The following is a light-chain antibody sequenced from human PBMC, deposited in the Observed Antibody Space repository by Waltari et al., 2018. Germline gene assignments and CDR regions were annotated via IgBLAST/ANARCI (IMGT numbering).Light chain of an antibody. V-gene: IGLV3-19*01. Sequence: SSELTQDPTVSVALGQTVRITCQGDSLRRYYPRWYQQRPGQAPILVFYGQSSRPSGIPDRFSGSISGNTASVTITGAQAEDEADYYCHSRDSSSTRFFGGGTRLTV. CDR1: SLRRYY. CDR3: HSRDSSSTRF. J-gene: IGLJ2*01. CDR2: GQS.